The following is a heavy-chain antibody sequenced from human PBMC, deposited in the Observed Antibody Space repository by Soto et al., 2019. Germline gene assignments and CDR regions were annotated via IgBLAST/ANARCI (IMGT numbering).Heavy chain of an antibody. D-gene: IGHD1-26*01. V-gene: IGHV3-11*03. J-gene: IGHJ4*02. CDR2: ISSSSSYT. CDR3: AKRSSGSYYFDY. Sequence: GSLRLSCAASGFTFSDYYMSWIRQAPGKGLEWVSYISSSSSYTNYADSVKGRFTISRDNAKNSLYLQMNSLRAEDTAVYYCAKRSSGSYYFDYWGQGTLVTVSS. CDR1: GFTFSDYY.